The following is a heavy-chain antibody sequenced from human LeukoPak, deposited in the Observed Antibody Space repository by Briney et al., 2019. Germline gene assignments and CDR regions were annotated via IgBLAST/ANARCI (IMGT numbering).Heavy chain of an antibody. J-gene: IGHJ4*02. Sequence: GGSLRLSCAASGFTFSSYGMHWVRQAPGKGLEWVAVISYDGSNKYYADSVRGRFTISRDNSKNTLYLQMNSLRAEDTAVYYCAKEGYDYVWGSYRYLYYFDYWGQGTLVTVSS. D-gene: IGHD3-16*02. CDR2: ISYDGSNK. V-gene: IGHV3-30*18. CDR1: GFTFSSYG. CDR3: AKEGYDYVWGSYRYLYYFDY.